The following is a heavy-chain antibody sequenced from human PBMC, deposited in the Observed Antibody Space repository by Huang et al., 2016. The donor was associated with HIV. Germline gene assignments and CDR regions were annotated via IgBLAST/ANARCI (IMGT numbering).Heavy chain of an antibody. D-gene: IGHD2-2*01. CDR1: GLPFSNAW. Sequence: EVQLVESGGGLVKPGGSLRLSCAASGLPFSNAWMSWVRQAPGKGLEWGVRIKSKTDGGTTDYAAPVKGRFTISRDDSKKTLYLKMNSMKSEDTAVYYCSSGSTSSPDYYYYYGMEVWGQGTTVTVSS. CDR3: SSGSTSSPDYYYYYGMEV. V-gene: IGHV3-15*01. CDR2: IKSKTDGGTT. J-gene: IGHJ6*02.